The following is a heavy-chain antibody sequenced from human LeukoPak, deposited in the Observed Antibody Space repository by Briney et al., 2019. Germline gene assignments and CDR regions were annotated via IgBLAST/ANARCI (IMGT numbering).Heavy chain of an antibody. V-gene: IGHV4-39*01. J-gene: IGHJ4*02. CDR3: ARLPRWLQSRGGYFDY. CDR2: IYYSGST. CDR1: GGSISSSSYY. D-gene: IGHD5-24*01. Sequence: PSETLSLTCTVSGGSISSSSYYWGWIRQPPGTGLEWIGSIYYSGSTYYNPSLKSRVTISVDTSKNQFSLKLSSVTAADTAVYYCARLPRWLQSRGGYFDYWGQGTLVTVSS.